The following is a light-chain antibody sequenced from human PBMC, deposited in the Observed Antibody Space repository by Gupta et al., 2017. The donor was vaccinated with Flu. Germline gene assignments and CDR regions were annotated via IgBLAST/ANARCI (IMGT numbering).Light chain of an antibody. CDR1: TSNIGSNY. CDR3: AAWDDSLSGYV. J-gene: IGLJ1*01. CDR2: RNN. Sequence: QSVLTQPPSASGTPGQRVTLSCSGSTSNIGSNYVYWYQQLPGTAPKLLIYRNNQRPSGVPDRFSGSKGTSASLAISGLRSEDEADYYCAAWDDSLSGYVFGTGTKVTVL. V-gene: IGLV1-47*01.